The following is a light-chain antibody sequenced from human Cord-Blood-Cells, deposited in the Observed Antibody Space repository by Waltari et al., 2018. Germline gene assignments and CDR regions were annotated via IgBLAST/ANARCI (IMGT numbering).Light chain of an antibody. CDR1: SSNIGAGYD. V-gene: IGLV1-40*01. CDR3: QSYDSSLSGSV. CDR2: GNS. J-gene: IGLJ3*02. Sequence: QSVLTQPPSVSGAPGQRVTSSCTGSSSNIGAGYDVHWYQQLPGTAPKLLIYGNSNRRSGVPDRFSGSKSGTSASLAIAGLQAEDEADYYCQSYDSSLSGSVFGGGTKLTVL.